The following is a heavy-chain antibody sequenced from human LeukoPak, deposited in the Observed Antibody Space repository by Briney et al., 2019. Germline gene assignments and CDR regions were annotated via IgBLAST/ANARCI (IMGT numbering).Heavy chain of an antibody. J-gene: IGHJ4*02. CDR2: INSDGNNT. Sequence: GSLRLSCAASGFTFNNYWMHWVRQGPGKGLVWVSGINSDGNNTKYADSVKGRFTISRDNAKNTVYLQMNCLRVEDTVMYYCVRGEGDCTNGVCYFDNWGQGTLVTVSS. V-gene: IGHV3-74*01. D-gene: IGHD2-8*01. CDR3: VRGEGDCTNGVCYFDN. CDR1: GFTFNNYW.